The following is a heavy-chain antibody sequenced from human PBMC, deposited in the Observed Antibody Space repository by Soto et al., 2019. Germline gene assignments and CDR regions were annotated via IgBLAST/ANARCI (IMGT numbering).Heavy chain of an antibody. V-gene: IGHV4-59*08. CDR1: GGSISSYY. CDR3: ARYRTRWYYAEFEYYFDY. Sequence: SETLSLTCAVSGGSISSYYWSWIQQPPGKGLEWIGYIYYSGSTNYNPSLKSRVTISVDTSKNQFSLKLSSVTAADTAVYYCARYRTRWYYAEFEYYFDYSGQGTLVTLSS. J-gene: IGHJ4*02. CDR2: IYYSGST. D-gene: IGHD3-3*01.